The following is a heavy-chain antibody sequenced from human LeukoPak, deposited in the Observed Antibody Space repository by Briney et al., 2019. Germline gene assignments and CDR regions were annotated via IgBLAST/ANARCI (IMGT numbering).Heavy chain of an antibody. CDR3: ARDQSGYYFDY. V-gene: IGHV3-30-3*01. D-gene: IGHD3-3*01. CDR1: GFTFSTYW. Sequence: GGSLRLSCAASGFTFSTYWMHWVRQAPGKGLEWVAVISYDGSNKYYADSVKGRFTISRDNSKNTLYLQMNSLRAEDTAVYYCARDQSGYYFDYWGQGTLVTVSS. J-gene: IGHJ4*02. CDR2: ISYDGSNK.